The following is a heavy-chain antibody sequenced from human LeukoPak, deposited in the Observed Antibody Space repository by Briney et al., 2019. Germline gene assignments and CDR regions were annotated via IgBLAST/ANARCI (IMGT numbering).Heavy chain of an antibody. CDR2: INPNSGGT. CDR1: GHTFTGYY. CDR3: ARDWDDYGGYAGDY. Sequence: GASVKVSCKASGHTFTGYYMHWVRQAPGQGLEWMGWINPNSGGTNYAQKFQGRVTMTRDTSISTAYMELSRLRSDDTAVYYCARDWDDYGGYAGDYWGQGTLVTVSS. J-gene: IGHJ4*02. D-gene: IGHD4-17*01. V-gene: IGHV1-2*02.